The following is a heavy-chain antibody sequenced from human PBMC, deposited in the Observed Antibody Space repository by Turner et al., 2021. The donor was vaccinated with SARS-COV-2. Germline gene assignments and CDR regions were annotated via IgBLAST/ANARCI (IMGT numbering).Heavy chain of an antibody. D-gene: IGHD2-15*01. CDR2: ISGSGGST. J-gene: IGHJ5*02. Sequence: EGQLLESGGGLVQPGGSLQLSCASSGFTFSGYAMSWVRQAPGKGLEWVSAISGSGGSTYYADSVKGRFTISRDNSKNTLYLQMNSLRAEDTAVYYCAKDGYDGIYCSGGSCYSGWFDAWGQGTLVTVSS. CDR3: AKDGYDGIYCSGGSCYSGWFDA. V-gene: IGHV3-23*01. CDR1: GFTFSGYA.